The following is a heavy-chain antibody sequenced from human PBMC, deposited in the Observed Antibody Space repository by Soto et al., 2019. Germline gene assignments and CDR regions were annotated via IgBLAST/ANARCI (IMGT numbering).Heavy chain of an antibody. CDR1: GGSFSGYY. CDR3: ARGQKVEESSWNNYGMDV. J-gene: IGHJ6*02. D-gene: IGHD6-13*01. V-gene: IGHV4-34*01. CDR2: INHSGST. Sequence: SETLSLTCAVYGGSFSGYYWSWIRQPPGKGLEWIGEINHSGSTNYNPSLKSRVTISEDTSKNQFSLKLSSVTAADTAVYYCARGQKVEESSWNNYGMDVWGQGTTVTVSS.